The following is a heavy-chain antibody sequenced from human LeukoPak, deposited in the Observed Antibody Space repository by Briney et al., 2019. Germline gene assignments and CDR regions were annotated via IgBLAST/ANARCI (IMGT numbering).Heavy chain of an antibody. V-gene: IGHV3-48*03. CDR1: GFTFSSFE. J-gene: IGHJ4*02. CDR3: ARGDGSSGWYLDY. D-gene: IGHD6-19*01. Sequence: GGTLRLSCAVSGFTFSSFEMNWVRQAPGKGLEWVSYITVSGSTKYYADSVKGRFTISRDNAKNSLYLQMNSLRAEDTAVYYCARGDGSSGWYLDYWGQGTLVTVSS. CDR2: ITVSGSTK.